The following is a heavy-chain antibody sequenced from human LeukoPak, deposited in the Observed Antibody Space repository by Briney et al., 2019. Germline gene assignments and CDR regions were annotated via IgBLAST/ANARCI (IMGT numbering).Heavy chain of an antibody. CDR2: IYYSGST. J-gene: IGHJ5*02. CDR1: GGSISSYY. CDR3: ARVNSGYDNWFDP. V-gene: IGHV4-59*01. Sequence: PSETLSLTCTVSGGSISSYYWSWIRQPPGKGLEWIGYIYYSGSTNYNPPLKSRVTISVDTSKNQFSLKLSSVTAADTAVYDCARVNSGYDNWFDPWGQGTLVTVSS. D-gene: IGHD5-12*01.